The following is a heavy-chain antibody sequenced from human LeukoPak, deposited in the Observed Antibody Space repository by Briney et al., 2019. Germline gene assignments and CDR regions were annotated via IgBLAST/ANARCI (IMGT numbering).Heavy chain of an antibody. V-gene: IGHV3-53*01. CDR3: ARDVPPGVAARPWNWFDP. CDR2: IYSGTI. D-gene: IGHD6-6*01. CDR1: GFTVSSNS. Sequence: PGGSLRLSCTVSGFTVSSNSMSWVRQAPGKGLEWVSFIYSGTIHYSDSVKGRFTISRDNSKNTLYLQMNSLRAEDTAVYYCARDVPPGVAARPWNWFDPWGQGTLVTVSS. J-gene: IGHJ5*02.